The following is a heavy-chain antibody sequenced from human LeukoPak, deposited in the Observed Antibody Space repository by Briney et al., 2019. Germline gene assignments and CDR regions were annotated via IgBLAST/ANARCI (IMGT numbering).Heavy chain of an antibody. CDR2: IYPGDSDT. CDR1: GYIFTSYW. CDR3: ARLKDYGSGSYYIPAYFDY. D-gene: IGHD3-10*01. V-gene: IGHV5-51*01. Sequence: HGASMKISCKGSGYIFTSYWIGWVRQLPGKGLEWMGIIYPGDSDTRYSPSFQGQVTISADKSISTAYLQWSSLKASDTAMYYCARLKDYGSGSYYIPAYFDYWGQGTLVTVSS. J-gene: IGHJ4*02.